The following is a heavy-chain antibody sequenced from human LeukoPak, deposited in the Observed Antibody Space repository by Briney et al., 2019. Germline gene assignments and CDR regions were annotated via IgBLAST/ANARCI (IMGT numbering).Heavy chain of an antibody. CDR3: ARDLGL. Sequence: GGSLRLSCATSGFTFRSYAMIWVRQAPERGLQWVSGISGSGTYYADFAKGRFTISRDNSKNTLYLQMNSLRAEDTATYYCARDLGLGGQGTLVTVSS. D-gene: IGHD3/OR15-3a*01. J-gene: IGHJ4*02. CDR2: ISGSGT. CDR1: GFTFRSYA. V-gene: IGHV3-23*01.